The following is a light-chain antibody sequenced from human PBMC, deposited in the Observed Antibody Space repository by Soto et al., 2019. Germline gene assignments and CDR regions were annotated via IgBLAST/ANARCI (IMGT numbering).Light chain of an antibody. J-gene: IGLJ1*01. Sequence: QSVLTQPASACGSPGQSFTISCTGTISDVGGYIFVSWYQQHPGKVPKLIIYDVNKRPSAVPDRFSGSKYGNTASLTVSGLQAEDEGDCYCVSVAVCTYVFGTGTTVTV. CDR2: DVN. V-gene: IGLV2-8*01. CDR1: ISDVGGYIF. CDR3: VSVAVCTYV.